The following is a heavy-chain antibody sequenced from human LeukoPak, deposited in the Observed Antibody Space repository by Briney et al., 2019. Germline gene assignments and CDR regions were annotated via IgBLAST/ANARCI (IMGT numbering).Heavy chain of an antibody. CDR3: ARVDGDYGKGFDP. CDR1: GDSLNGYY. Sequence: SETLSLTCTVSGDSLNGYYWGWIRQPAGKGLEWIGRIFTSGITKYSPSLRSRVTMSIDTSKNQFSLKLSSVTAADTAVYYCARVDGDYGKGFDPWGQGTLVTVSS. J-gene: IGHJ5*02. V-gene: IGHV4-4*07. CDR2: IFTSGIT. D-gene: IGHD4-17*01.